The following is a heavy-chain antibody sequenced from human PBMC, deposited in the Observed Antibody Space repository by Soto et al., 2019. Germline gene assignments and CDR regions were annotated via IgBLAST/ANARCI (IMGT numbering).Heavy chain of an antibody. CDR1: GFSFNIYY. CDR3: ARDWPDTYCGGDCPLGYYYHGMDV. J-gene: IGHJ6*02. CDR2: INPRNGFT. V-gene: IGHV1-46*02. Sequence: QVQLVQSGAELKKPGASVSLSCKASGFSFNIYYIHWVRQSPGEGLQWMGFINPRNGFTSYPQKFQGRVSMTADMSTTKVSLELSSLKSEDTAVYLCARDWPDTYCGGDCPLGYYYHGMDVWGQGTAVTVSS. D-gene: IGHD2-21*02.